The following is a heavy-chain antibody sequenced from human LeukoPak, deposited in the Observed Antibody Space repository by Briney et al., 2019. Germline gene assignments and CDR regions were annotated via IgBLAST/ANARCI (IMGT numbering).Heavy chain of an antibody. Sequence: SETLPLTCTVYGGSFSDYSWSWIRQPPGKGLEWIGEVSHGGTTNYNPSLESRVTISIDTSNSQFSLNLKSVTAADSGVYYCARDGIAVFGVITGNYYYMDVWGKGTTVTVSS. CDR2: VSHGGTT. D-gene: IGHD3-3*01. CDR3: ARDGIAVFGVITGNYYYMDV. CDR1: GGSFSDYS. J-gene: IGHJ6*03. V-gene: IGHV4-34*01.